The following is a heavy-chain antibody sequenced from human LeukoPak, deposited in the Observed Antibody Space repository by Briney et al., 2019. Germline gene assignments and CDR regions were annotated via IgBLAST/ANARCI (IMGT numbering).Heavy chain of an antibody. D-gene: IGHD3-3*01. CDR2: ISGSGGST. Sequence: GGSLRLSCAASGFIFSSYSMNWVRQAPGKGLEWVSGISGSGGSTYFADSVKGRFTISRDNSKNTLYLQMNSLRAEDTAVYYCAKVPSSYFGVAKSWGQGTLVTVSS. J-gene: IGHJ4*02. CDR3: AKVPSSYFGVAKS. CDR1: GFIFSSYS. V-gene: IGHV3-23*01.